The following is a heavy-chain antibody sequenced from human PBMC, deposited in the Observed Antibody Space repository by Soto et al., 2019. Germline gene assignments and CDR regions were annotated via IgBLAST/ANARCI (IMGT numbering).Heavy chain of an antibody. D-gene: IGHD6-13*01. V-gene: IGHV4-34*01. CDR1: GGSFSGYY. CDR3: ARDEGSSSWYRSYYYGMDV. CDR2: INHSGST. J-gene: IGHJ6*02. Sequence: SSETLSLTCAVYGGSFSGYYWSWIRQPPGKGLEWIGEINHSGSTNYNPSLKSRVTISVDTSKNQFSLKLSSVTAADTAVYYCARDEGSSSWYRSYYYGMDVWGLGTTVTVSS.